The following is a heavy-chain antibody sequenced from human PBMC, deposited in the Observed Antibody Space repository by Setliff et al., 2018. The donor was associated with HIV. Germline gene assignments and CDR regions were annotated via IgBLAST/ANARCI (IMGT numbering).Heavy chain of an antibody. D-gene: IGHD1-26*01. CDR3: ARASVGATGLYAFEI. CDR2: IYTSGST. J-gene: IGHJ3*02. V-gene: IGHV4-61*09. Sequence: SETLSLTCTVSGGSISSGIYYWSWIRQPAGQGLEWIGHIYTSGSTNYSPSVKSRVTISVDTTKNQFSLRLNSVTAADTAVYYCARASVGATGLYAFEIWGQGTMVTVSS. CDR1: GGSISSGIYY.